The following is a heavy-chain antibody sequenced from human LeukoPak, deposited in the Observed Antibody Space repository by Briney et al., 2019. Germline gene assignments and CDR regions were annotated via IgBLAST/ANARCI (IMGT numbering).Heavy chain of an antibody. CDR1: GFTFSSYW. D-gene: IGHD3-9*01. J-gene: IGHJ6*02. CDR2: INGDGRNI. Sequence: QPGGSLRLSCVASGFTFSSYWMHWVRQAPRKGLVWVSRINGDGRNINYADSVRGRFTISRDNAKNTLYLQMNTLRVEDTAVYYCTRDLMDYDVSTGLHHYYMDVWGQGTTVTVSS. V-gene: IGHV3-74*01. CDR3: TRDLMDYDVSTGLHHYYMDV.